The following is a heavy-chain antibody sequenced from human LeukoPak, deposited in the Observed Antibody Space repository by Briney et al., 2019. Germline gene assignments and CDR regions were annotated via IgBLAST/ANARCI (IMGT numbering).Heavy chain of an antibody. D-gene: IGHD1-26*01. Sequence: SVKVSCKASGGTFSSYAISWVRQAPGQGLEWMGRIIPIFGIANYAQKFQGRVTITEDKSTSTAYMELSSLRSEDTAVYYSARGRASGYFAYWSQGTLVTASS. CDR2: IIPIFGIA. J-gene: IGHJ4*02. CDR3: ARGRASGYFAY. CDR1: GGTFSSYA. V-gene: IGHV1-69*04.